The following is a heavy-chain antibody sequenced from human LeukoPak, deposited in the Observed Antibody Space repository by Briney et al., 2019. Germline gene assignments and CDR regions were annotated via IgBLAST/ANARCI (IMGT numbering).Heavy chain of an antibody. J-gene: IGHJ4*02. CDR2: IIPIFGTA. V-gene: IGHV1-69*06. CDR3: ARDLSYSYGSNNYFDY. D-gene: IGHD5-18*01. Sequence: ASVKVSCKASGGTFSSYAISWVRQAPGQGLEWMGGIIPIFGTASYAQKFQGRVTITADKSTSTAYMELSSLRSEDTAVYYCARDLSYSYGSNNYFDYWGQGTLVTVSS. CDR1: GGTFSSYA.